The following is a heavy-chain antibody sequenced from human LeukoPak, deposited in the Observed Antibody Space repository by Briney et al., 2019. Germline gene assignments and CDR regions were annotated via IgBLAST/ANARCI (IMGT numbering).Heavy chain of an antibody. CDR3: ARDVYFVYEGGWLDP. D-gene: IGHD3-9*01. CDR2: TSYDESKK. J-gene: IGHJ5*02. V-gene: IGHV3-30-3*01. CDR1: GFTLSKYA. Sequence: GGSLRLSCAASGFTLSKYAMHWVRQAPGKGLEWVAVTSYDESKKYYADSVKGRFTISRDNSKNTLYLQMNSLRAEDTALYYCARDVYFVYEGGWLDPWGQGTLVTVSS.